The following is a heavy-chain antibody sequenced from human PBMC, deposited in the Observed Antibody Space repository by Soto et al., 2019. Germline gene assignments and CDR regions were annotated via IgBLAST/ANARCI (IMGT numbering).Heavy chain of an antibody. CDR3: AREGTTDPEFFRYYYYYYMDV. V-gene: IGHV3-33*01. Sequence: PGGSLRLSCAASGFTFSSYGMHWVRQAPGKGLEWVAVIWYDGSNKYYADSVKGRFTISRDNSKNTLYLQMNSLRAEDTAVYYCAREGTTDPEFFRYYYYYYMDVWGKGTTVTVSS. CDR1: GFTFSSYG. J-gene: IGHJ6*03. D-gene: IGHD4-4*01. CDR2: IWYDGSNK.